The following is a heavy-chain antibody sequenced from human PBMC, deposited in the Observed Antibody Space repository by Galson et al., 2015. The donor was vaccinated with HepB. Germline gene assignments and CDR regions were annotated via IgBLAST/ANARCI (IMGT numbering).Heavy chain of an antibody. D-gene: IGHD6-25*01. CDR2: ISSSSSYI. V-gene: IGHV3-21*01. CDR3: ARVGGGLDY. Sequence: SLRLSCAASGFSFSSYNMNWVRQAPGKGLEWVSFISSSSSYIYYADSVKGRFTISRDNAKNSLYLQMNSLRAEDTAVYYCARVGGGLDYWGQGTLVTVSS. J-gene: IGHJ4*02. CDR1: GFSFSSYN.